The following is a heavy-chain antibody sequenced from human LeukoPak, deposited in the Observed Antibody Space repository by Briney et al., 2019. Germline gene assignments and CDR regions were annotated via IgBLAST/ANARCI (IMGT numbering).Heavy chain of an antibody. CDR2: IYASGTT. CDR3: ARDGPGAVAANYYFDY. V-gene: IGHV4-4*07. J-gene: IGHJ4*02. CDR1: GGSISSSF. D-gene: IGHD6-19*01. Sequence: ASETLSLTCTVSGGSISSSFWSWIRQPAGKGLEGIGRIYASGTTHYNPSLQSRVTMSLDTSKNQFSLKLNSVTAADTGVYYCARDGPGAVAANYYFDYWGQGTLVTVSS.